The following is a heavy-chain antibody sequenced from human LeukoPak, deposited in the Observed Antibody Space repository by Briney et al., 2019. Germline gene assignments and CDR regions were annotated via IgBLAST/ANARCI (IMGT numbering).Heavy chain of an antibody. V-gene: IGHV3-30*02. CDR1: GFTFSSYG. CDR2: TRYDGSNK. D-gene: IGHD3-3*01. CDR3: AKDKQWLLSPPYYFDY. Sequence: SGGSLRLSCAASGFTFSSYGMHWVRQAPGKGLEWVAFTRYDGSNKYYADSVKGRFTISRDNSKNTLYLQMNSLRAEDTAVYYCAKDKQWLLSPPYYFDYWGQGTLVTVSS. J-gene: IGHJ4*02.